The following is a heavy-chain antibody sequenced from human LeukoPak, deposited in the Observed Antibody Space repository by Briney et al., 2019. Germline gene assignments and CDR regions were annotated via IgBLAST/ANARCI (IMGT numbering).Heavy chain of an antibody. CDR1: GGTFSSYA. CDR2: IIPILGIA. D-gene: IGHD5-18*01. J-gene: IGHJ4*02. CDR3: ARYSYGIDY. V-gene: IGHV1-69*04. Sequence: GSSVKVSCKASGGTFSSYAISWVRQAPGQGLEWMGRIIPILGIANYAQKFQGRVTMTRDTSTSTVYMELSSLRSEDTAVYYCARYSYGIDYWGQGTLVTVSS.